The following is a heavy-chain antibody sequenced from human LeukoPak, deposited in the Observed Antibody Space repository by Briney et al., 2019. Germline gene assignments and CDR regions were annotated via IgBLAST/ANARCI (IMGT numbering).Heavy chain of an antibody. CDR2: ISYDGSSK. D-gene: IGHD2/OR15-2a*01. CDR1: GFTFSSYG. J-gene: IGHJ4*02. CDR3: ARGENSKTYPVSGY. V-gene: IGHV3-30*03. Sequence: GKSLRLSCAASGFTFSSYGMHWVRQAPGKGLEWVAVISYDGSSKYYIDSVKGRFTISRDNSKNTLYLQMNSLRAEDTAVYYCARGENSKTYPVSGYWGQGALVTVSS.